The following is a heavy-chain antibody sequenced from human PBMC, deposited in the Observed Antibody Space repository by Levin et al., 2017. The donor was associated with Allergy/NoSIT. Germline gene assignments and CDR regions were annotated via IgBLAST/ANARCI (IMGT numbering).Heavy chain of an antibody. D-gene: IGHD4-17*01. J-gene: IGHJ3*01. CDR2: ISTSGGAT. Sequence: PGGSLRLSCAASGFTFSSYAMNWVRQAPGKGLEWVSAISTSGGATYYADSVKGRFTISRDNSKNTLYLQMNSLRAEDTAVYYCAKGLTTVTTVHAFDVWGQGTMVTVSS. V-gene: IGHV3-23*01. CDR1: GFTFSSYA. CDR3: AKGLTTVTTVHAFDV.